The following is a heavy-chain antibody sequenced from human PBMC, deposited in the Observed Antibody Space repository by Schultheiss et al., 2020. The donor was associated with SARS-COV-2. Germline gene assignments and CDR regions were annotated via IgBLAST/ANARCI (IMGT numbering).Heavy chain of an antibody. Sequence: GGSLRLSCAASGFTFSDYYMSWIRQAPGKGLEWVSYISSSGSTIYYADSVKGRFTISRDNAKNSLYLQMNSLRAEDTAVYYCARVNSGSYYLPRYYYYYMDVLGKGTTVTGSS. J-gene: IGHJ6*03. CDR3: ARVNSGSYYLPRYYYYYMDV. CDR1: GFTFSDYY. CDR2: ISSSGSTI. V-gene: IGHV3-11*01. D-gene: IGHD1-26*01.